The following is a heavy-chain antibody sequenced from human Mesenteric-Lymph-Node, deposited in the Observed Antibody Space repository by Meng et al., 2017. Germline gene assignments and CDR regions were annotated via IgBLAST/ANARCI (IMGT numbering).Heavy chain of an antibody. V-gene: IGHV3-69-1*01. J-gene: IGHJ5*02. Sequence: GESLKISCEASGFAFSRYTMIWVRQAAGKGLEWVAAINLMYTTNYADSVKGRFTISRDNAKNSLYLQMNSLRAEDTAVYYCARDILSDLYSSSWLSENNWFDPWGQGTLVTVSS. CDR3: ARDILSDLYSSSWLSENNWFDP. CDR2: INLMYTT. CDR1: GFAFSRYT. D-gene: IGHD6-13*01.